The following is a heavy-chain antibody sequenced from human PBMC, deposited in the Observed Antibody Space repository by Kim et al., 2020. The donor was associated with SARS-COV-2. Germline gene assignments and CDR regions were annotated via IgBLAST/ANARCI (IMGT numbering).Heavy chain of an antibody. CDR2: INHSGST. J-gene: IGHJ6*02. CDR3: ARGPRYYDFWSGYYEVRKDV. V-gene: IGHV4-34*01. Sequence: SETLSLTCAVYGGSFSGYYWSWIRQPPGKGLEWIGEINHSGSTNYNPSLKSRVTISVDTSKNQFSLKLSSVTAADTAVYYCARGPRYYDFWSGYYEVRKDVWGQGTTVTVSS. D-gene: IGHD3-3*01. CDR1: GGSFSGYY.